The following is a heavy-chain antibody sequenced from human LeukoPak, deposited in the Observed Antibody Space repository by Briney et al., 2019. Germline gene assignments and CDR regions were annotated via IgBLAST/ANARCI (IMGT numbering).Heavy chain of an antibody. CDR2: ISSSGNTI. Sequence: GGSLRLSCAASGFTFSSYEMNWVRQAPGKGLEWVSYISSSGNTIYYADSVKGRFTISRDNAKNSLYLQLNSLRAEDTAVYYCARDSGGSSPFDYWGQGTLVTVSS. CDR1: GFTFSSYE. D-gene: IGHD2-15*01. J-gene: IGHJ4*02. CDR3: ARDSGGSSPFDY. V-gene: IGHV3-48*03.